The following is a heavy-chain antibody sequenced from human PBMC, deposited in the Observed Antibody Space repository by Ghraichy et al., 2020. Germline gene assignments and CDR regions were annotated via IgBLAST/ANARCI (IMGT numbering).Heavy chain of an antibody. CDR1: GFTFSSFS. V-gene: IGHV3-48*02. D-gene: IGHD2-2*01. J-gene: IGHJ4*02. CDR2: ISSSSGTI. Sequence: GGSLRLSCAASGFTFSSFSMNWVRQAPGKGLEWVSYISSSSGTIYYADSVKGRFTISRDNAKNSLYLQMNSLRDDDTAVYYCARDRPTYAGVFDYWAQGILVTVSS. CDR3: ARDRPTYAGVFDY.